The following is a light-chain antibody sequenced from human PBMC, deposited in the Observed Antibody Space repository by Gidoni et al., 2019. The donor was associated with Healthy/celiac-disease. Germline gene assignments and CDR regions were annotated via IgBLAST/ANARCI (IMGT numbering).Light chain of an antibody. J-gene: IGKJ4*01. CDR1: QSVLYSSNNKNY. CDR2: WAS. Sequence: DIVMTQSPDSLAVSLGERATINCKSSQSVLYSSNNKNYLAWYQQKPGQPPKLLIYWASTRESGVPDRFSGSWSGTDFTLTSSSLQAEDVAVYYCQQYYSTPRTFGGGTKVEIK. CDR3: QQYYSTPRT. V-gene: IGKV4-1*01.